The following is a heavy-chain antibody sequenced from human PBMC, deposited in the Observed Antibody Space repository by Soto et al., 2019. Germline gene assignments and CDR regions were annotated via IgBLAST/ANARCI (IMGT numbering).Heavy chain of an antibody. Sequence: QVQLVESGGGVVQPGRSLRLSCAASGFSFSYYGMHWVRQAPGKGLEWVAVISYDGSKKYYADSVKGRFTISRDNSKNTLYMQMNSLRAEDTAVYYCAKDKMEDYGDKYYYFGMDVWGQGTTVTVSS. J-gene: IGHJ6*02. CDR1: GFSFSYYG. D-gene: IGHD4-17*01. CDR3: AKDKMEDYGDKYYYFGMDV. V-gene: IGHV3-30*18. CDR2: ISYDGSKK.